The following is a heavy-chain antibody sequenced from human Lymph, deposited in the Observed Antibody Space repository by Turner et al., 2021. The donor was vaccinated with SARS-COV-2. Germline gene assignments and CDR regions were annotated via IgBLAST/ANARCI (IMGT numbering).Heavy chain of an antibody. D-gene: IGHD6-6*01. V-gene: IGHV3-9*01. Sequence: EVQLVESGGGLVQPGRSLRLSCAASGSTFDDYAMHWVRQAPGKGLEWVSGISWNSGSIGYADSVKGRFTISRDNAKNSLYLQMNSLRAEDTALYYCAKDRGGEQLVRLFDYWGQGTLVTVSS. J-gene: IGHJ4*02. CDR1: GSTFDDYA. CDR2: ISWNSGSI. CDR3: AKDRGGEQLVRLFDY.